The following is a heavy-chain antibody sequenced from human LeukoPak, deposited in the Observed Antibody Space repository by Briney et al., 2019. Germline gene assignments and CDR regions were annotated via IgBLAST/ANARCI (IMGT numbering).Heavy chain of an antibody. Sequence: SVNVSCKASGGTFSSYTIIWVRQAPGQEAEGMGRIHPFLGMANFKTKLQARVTITADKSTSTVYMELSSLRAEDTAVYYCARDTQDYYDSSGYPVLWGQGTLVTVSS. CDR3: ARDTQDYYDSSGYPVL. CDR1: GGTFSSYT. D-gene: IGHD3-22*01. CDR2: IHPFLGMA. J-gene: IGHJ4*02. V-gene: IGHV1-69*04.